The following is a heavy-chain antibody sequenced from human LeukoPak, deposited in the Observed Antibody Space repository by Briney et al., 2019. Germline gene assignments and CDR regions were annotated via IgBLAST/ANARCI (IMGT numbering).Heavy chain of an antibody. J-gene: IGHJ6*04. CDR3: AKEKRVRGVINVYYGMDV. CDR2: ISYDGSNK. Sequence: PGRSLRLSCAASGFTFSSYAVHWVRQAPGKGLEWVAVISYDGSNKYYADSVKGRFTISRDNSKNTLYLQMNSLRAEDTAVYYCAKEKRVRGVINVYYGMDVWGKGTTVTVSS. D-gene: IGHD3-10*01. CDR1: GFTFSSYA. V-gene: IGHV3-30-3*01.